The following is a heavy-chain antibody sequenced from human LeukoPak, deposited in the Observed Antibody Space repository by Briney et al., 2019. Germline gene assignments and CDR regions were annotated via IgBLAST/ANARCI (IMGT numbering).Heavy chain of an antibody. Sequence: GSSVKVSCKASGGTFSSYAISWVRQAPGQGLEWMGWISAYNGNTNYAQKLQGRVTMTTDTSTSTAYMELRSLRSDDTAVYYCARGGRDYYDSSGYYPFDYWGQGTLVTVSS. D-gene: IGHD3-22*01. CDR2: ISAYNGNT. CDR1: GGTFSSYA. J-gene: IGHJ4*02. CDR3: ARGGRDYYDSSGYYPFDY. V-gene: IGHV1-18*01.